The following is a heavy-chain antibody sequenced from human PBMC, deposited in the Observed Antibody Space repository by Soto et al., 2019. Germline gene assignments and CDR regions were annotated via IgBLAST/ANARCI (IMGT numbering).Heavy chain of an antibody. CDR1: GGSISSGGYY. CDR3: AREVSSSGWPDY. CDR2: IYYSGST. V-gene: IGHV4-31*03. J-gene: IGHJ4*02. D-gene: IGHD6-19*01. Sequence: SETPSLTCTVSGGSISSGGYYWSWIRQHPGKGLEWIGYIYYSGSTYYNPSLKSRVTISVGTSKNQFSLKLSSVTAADTAVYYCAREVSSSGWPDYWGQGTLVTVSS.